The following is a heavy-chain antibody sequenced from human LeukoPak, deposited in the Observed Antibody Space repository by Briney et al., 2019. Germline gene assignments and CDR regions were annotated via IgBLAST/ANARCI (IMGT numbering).Heavy chain of an antibody. CDR3: AIDRGPGYSYGLRDY. Sequence: GRSLRLSCAVSGFTFSSYDMHWVRQAPGKGLGWMAVMWYDGSNKYYADSVKGRFTISRDNSKNTLYLQMNSLRAEDTAVYYCAIDRGPGYSYGLRDYRGQGTLVTVSS. D-gene: IGHD5-18*01. CDR2: MWYDGSNK. CDR1: GFTFSSYD. V-gene: IGHV3-33*01. J-gene: IGHJ4*02.